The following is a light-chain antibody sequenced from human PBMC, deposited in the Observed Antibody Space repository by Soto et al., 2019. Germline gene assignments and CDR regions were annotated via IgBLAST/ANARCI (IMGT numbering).Light chain of an antibody. CDR1: SGHSSYA. CDR3: QTWGTGLLV. J-gene: IGLJ3*02. V-gene: IGLV4-69*01. Sequence: QCVLTQSPSASASLGASVKLTCTLSSGHSSYAIAWHQQQPEKGPRYLMKLNSDGSHSKGDGIPDRFSGSSSGAERYLTISSLQSEDEADYYCQTWGTGLLVFGGGTKLTVL. CDR2: LNSDGSH.